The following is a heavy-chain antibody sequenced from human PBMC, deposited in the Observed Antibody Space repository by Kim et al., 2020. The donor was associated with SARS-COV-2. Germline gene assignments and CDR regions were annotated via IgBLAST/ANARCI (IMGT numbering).Heavy chain of an antibody. CDR2: IKSKTDGGTT. D-gene: IGHD5-18*01. Sequence: GGSLRLSCAASGFTFSNAWMSWVRQAPGKGLEWVGRIKSKTDGGTTDYAAPVKGRFTISRDDSKNTLYLQMNSLKTEDTAVYYCTTWIQGRRKFDYWGQGTLVTVSS. J-gene: IGHJ4*02. V-gene: IGHV3-15*01. CDR1: GFTFSNAW. CDR3: TTWIQGRRKFDY.